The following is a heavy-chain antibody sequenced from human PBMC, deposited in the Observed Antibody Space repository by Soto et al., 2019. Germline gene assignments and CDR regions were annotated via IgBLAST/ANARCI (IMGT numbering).Heavy chain of an antibody. Sequence: GASVKVSCKASGGTFSSYTISWVRQAPGQGLEWMGRIIPILGIANYAQKFQGRVTITADKSTSTAYMELSSLRSEDTAVYYCARDRGYSYGYAEYYYYMDVWGKGTTVTVSS. V-gene: IGHV1-69*04. CDR2: IIPILGIA. CDR1: GGTFSSYT. J-gene: IGHJ6*03. D-gene: IGHD5-18*01. CDR3: ARDRGYSYGYAEYYYYMDV.